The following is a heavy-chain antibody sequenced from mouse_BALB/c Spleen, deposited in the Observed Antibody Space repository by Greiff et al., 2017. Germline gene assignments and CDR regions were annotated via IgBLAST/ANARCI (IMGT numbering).Heavy chain of an antibody. CDR2: INPDSSTI. V-gene: IGHV4-1*02. D-gene: IGHD1-2*01. Sequence: VKLLESGGGLVQPGGSLKLSCAASGFDFSRYWMSWVRQAPGKGLEWIGEINPDSSTINYTPSLKDKFIISRDNAKNTLYLQMSKVRSEDTALYYCARAPFITTGQAWFAYWGQGTLVTVSA. J-gene: IGHJ3*01. CDR1: GFDFSRYW. CDR3: ARAPFITTGQAWFAY.